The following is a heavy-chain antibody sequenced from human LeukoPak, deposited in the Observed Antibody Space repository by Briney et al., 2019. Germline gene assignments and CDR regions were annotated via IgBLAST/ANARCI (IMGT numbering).Heavy chain of an antibody. CDR3: ARDHIVVVPAAPAMYYYGMDV. J-gene: IGHJ6*02. CDR1: GFTFSSYA. D-gene: IGHD2-2*01. Sequence: PGGSLRLSCAASGFTFSSYAMHWVRQAPGKGLEWVAVISYDGSNKYYADSVKGRFTISRDNSKNTLYLQMNSLRAEDTAVYYCARDHIVVVPAAPAMYYYGMDVWGQGTTVTVSS. CDR2: ISYDGSNK. V-gene: IGHV3-30-3*01.